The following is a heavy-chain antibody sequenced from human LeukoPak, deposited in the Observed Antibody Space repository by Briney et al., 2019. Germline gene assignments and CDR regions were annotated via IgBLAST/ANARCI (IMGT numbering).Heavy chain of an antibody. CDR3: ARLRFSSSGSNFDY. Sequence: ASVKVSCKASGYTFTGYYMHWVRQAPGQGLEWMGWINPNSGGTNYAQKFQGRVTMTRDTSISTSYMELSRLRSDDTAIYYCARLRFSSSGSNFDYWGQGTLVTVSS. J-gene: IGHJ4*02. V-gene: IGHV1-2*02. D-gene: IGHD6-19*01. CDR1: GYTFTGYY. CDR2: INPNSGGT.